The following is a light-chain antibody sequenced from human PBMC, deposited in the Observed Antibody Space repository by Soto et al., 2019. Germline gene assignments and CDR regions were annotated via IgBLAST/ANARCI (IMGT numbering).Light chain of an antibody. V-gene: IGLV1-47*01. CDR1: SSNIGSNY. J-gene: IGLJ2*01. CDR3: AAWDDSLSGVV. CDR2: RNN. Sequence: VVTQPPSASGTPGQRVTISCSGSSSNIGSNYVYWYQQLPGTAPKLLIYRNNQRPSGVPDRFSGSKSGTSASLAISGLRSEDEADYYCAAWDDSLSGVVFGGGTKLTVL.